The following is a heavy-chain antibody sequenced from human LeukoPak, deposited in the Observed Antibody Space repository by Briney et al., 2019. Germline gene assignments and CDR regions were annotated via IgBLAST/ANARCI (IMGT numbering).Heavy chain of an antibody. V-gene: IGHV4-34*12. CDR1: GGSFSGYY. J-gene: IGHJ5*02. CDR2: IIHSGST. Sequence: PSETPSLTCAVYGGSFSGYYWSWIRQPPGKGLEWVGEIIHSGSTNYHPSLKNPVTISAETSKNKFTRKLSAVTTAAKRVYQRARRNRWWSCLCRWFFPWGEGTQVTVSS. D-gene: IGHD2-15*01. CDR3: ARRNRWWSCLCRWFFP.